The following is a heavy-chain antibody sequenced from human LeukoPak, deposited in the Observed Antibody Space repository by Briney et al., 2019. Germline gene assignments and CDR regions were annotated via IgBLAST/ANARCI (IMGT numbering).Heavy chain of an antibody. CDR2: ISSSSSYI. V-gene: IGHV3-21*01. D-gene: IGHD4-17*01. CDR1: GFTFSSYS. J-gene: IGHJ4*02. Sequence: RGGSLRLSCAASGFTFSSYSMNWVRQAPGKGLEWVSSISSSSSYIYYADSVKGRFTISRDNAKNSLYLQMNSLRAEDTAVYYCAKKGLTTVIPFDYWGQGTLVTVSS. CDR3: AKKGLTTVIPFDY.